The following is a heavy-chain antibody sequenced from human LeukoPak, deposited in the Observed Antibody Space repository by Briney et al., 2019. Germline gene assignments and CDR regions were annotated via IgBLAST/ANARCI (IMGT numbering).Heavy chain of an antibody. CDR2: MNPNSGNT. CDR1: GYTFTSYD. Sequence: GASVKVSCKASGYTFTSYDINWVRQATGQGLEWMGWMNPNSGNTGYAQKFQGRVTMTRNTSISTAYMELSSLRSEDTAVYYCARGLANDYGDYGLDDYWGQGTLVTVSS. J-gene: IGHJ4*02. D-gene: IGHD4-17*01. CDR3: ARGLANDYGDYGLDDY. V-gene: IGHV1-8*01.